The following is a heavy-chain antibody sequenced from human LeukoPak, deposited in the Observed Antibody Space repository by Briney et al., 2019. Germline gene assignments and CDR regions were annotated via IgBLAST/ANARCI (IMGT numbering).Heavy chain of an antibody. V-gene: IGHV3-7*04. J-gene: IGHJ5*02. CDR2: MNEEGSVK. CDR3: ASDKGYNRFDP. CDR1: DFTFSNYW. Sequence: GRSLRLTCTASDFTFSNYWMAWLRQAPGRGLEWVANMNEEGSVKNYVGSVQGRFTISRDNAKKSLYLQMNSLRVDDTAMYFCASDKGYNRFDPWGQGTLVTVSS.